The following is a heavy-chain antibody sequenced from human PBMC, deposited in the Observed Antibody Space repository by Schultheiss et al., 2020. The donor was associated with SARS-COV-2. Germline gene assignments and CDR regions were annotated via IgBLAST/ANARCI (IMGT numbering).Heavy chain of an antibody. Sequence: GGSLRLSCAASGFTFSSYSMNWVRQAPGKGLEWVSAISGSGGSTYYADSVKGRFTISRDNSKNTLYLQMNSLRAEDTAVYYCTTEMTTVTDYWGQGTLVTVSS. CDR3: TTEMTTVTDY. D-gene: IGHD4-11*01. CDR1: GFTFSSYS. V-gene: IGHV3-23*01. CDR2: ISGSGGST. J-gene: IGHJ4*02.